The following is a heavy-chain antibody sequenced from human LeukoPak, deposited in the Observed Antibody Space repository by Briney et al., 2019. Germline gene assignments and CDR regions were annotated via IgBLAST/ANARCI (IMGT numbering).Heavy chain of an antibody. CDR2: IYYSGST. CDR3: ARCYGDNYPYYFDY. Sequence: PSQTLSLTCTVSGGSISSGGYYWSWIRQHPGKGLEWIGYIYYSGSTYYNPSLKSRVTISVDTSKNQFSLKLSSVTAADTAVYYCARCYGDNYPYYFDYWGQGTLVTVSS. J-gene: IGHJ4*02. V-gene: IGHV4-31*03. D-gene: IGHD4-17*01. CDR1: GGSISSGGYY.